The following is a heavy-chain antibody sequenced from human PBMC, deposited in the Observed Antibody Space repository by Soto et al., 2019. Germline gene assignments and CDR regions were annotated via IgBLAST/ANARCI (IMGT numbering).Heavy chain of an antibody. D-gene: IGHD5-12*01. CDR2: INHSGST. CDR1: GGSFSGYY. V-gene: IGHV4-34*01. Sequence: QVQLQQWGAGLLKPSETLSLTCAVYGGSFSGYYWSWIRQPPGKGLEWIGEINHSGSTNYNPSLKSRVTISVDTSKNQFSLKLSSVTAADTAVYYCASSRRRGYSGYANYYYYYMDVWGKGTTVTVSS. CDR3: ASSRRRGYSGYANYYYYYMDV. J-gene: IGHJ6*03.